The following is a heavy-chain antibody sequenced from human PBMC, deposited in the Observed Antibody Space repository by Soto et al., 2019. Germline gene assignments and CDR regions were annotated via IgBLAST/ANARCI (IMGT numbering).Heavy chain of an antibody. J-gene: IGHJ5*02. Sequence: QVQLQQWGAGLLKPSETLSLTCAVYGGSFSGYYWSWIRQPPGKGLEWIGEINHSGSTNYNPSLKSRVTISVDMSKNQFSLKLSSVTAADTAVYYCARLRITMVRGARRGWFDPWGQGTLVTVSS. CDR3: ARLRITMVRGARRGWFDP. D-gene: IGHD3-10*01. CDR1: GGSFSGYY. V-gene: IGHV4-34*01. CDR2: INHSGST.